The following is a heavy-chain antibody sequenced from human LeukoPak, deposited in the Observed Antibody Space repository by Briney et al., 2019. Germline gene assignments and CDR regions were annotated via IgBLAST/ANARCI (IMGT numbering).Heavy chain of an antibody. V-gene: IGHV5-51*01. D-gene: IGHD3/OR15-3a*01. J-gene: IGHJ6*03. CDR3: VRSRDGLHPGYMDV. Sequence: GESLKISCKGSGYSFTNYWIGWVRPMPGKGLEWMAIMYPGDSDKRYNPSFQGQVTISADKSITTAYLQWSSLKASDTAMYYCVRSRDGLHPGYMDVRGKGTTVAVSS. CDR1: GYSFTNYW. CDR2: MYPGDSDK.